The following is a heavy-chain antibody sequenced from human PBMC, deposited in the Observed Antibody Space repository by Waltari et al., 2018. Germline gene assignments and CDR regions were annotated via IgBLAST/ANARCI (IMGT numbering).Heavy chain of an antibody. CDR3: ASSYSSSPENDY. J-gene: IGHJ4*02. Sequence: QVQLQESGPGLVKPSETLSLTCAVSGYSISSGYYWGWIRQPPGKGLEWIGSIYHSWSTYYNPSLKSRVTISVDTSKNQFSLKLSSVTAADTAVYYCASSYSSSPENDYWGQGTLVTVSS. V-gene: IGHV4-38-2*01. CDR2: IYHSWST. CDR1: GYSISSGYY. D-gene: IGHD6-6*01.